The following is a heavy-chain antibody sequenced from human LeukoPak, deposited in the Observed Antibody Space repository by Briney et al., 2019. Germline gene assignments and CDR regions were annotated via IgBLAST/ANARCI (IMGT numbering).Heavy chain of an antibody. J-gene: IGHJ4*02. D-gene: IGHD6-19*01. CDR1: GYSFTSYG. CDR2: ISGYTGNT. CDR3: ARDSPYSSGWSHLDY. V-gene: IGHV1-18*01. Sequence: ASVKVSCKASGYSFTSYGISWVQQAPGQGLEWVGWISGYTGNTNYPQKLQDRVTMTTDKSTSTAYMELGSLGSDETAVYYCARDSPYSSGWSHLDYWGQGTLVTVSS.